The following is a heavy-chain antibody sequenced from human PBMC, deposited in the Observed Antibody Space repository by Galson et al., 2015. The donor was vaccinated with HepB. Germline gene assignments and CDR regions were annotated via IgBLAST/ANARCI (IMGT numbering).Heavy chain of an antibody. CDR3: VRDVYCGGDCYYIDS. CDR1: GQSITNSYY. Sequence: SETLSLTCDVSGQSITNSYYWGWVRQPPGRWPEWIASIYHTGNTYYNPSFRRRATLSADSSKNLFSLKLSFVTAADTAKYYCVRDVYCGGDCYYIDSWGQGTLVTVSS. CDR2: IYHTGNT. D-gene: IGHD2-21*02. J-gene: IGHJ4*02. V-gene: IGHV4-38-2*02.